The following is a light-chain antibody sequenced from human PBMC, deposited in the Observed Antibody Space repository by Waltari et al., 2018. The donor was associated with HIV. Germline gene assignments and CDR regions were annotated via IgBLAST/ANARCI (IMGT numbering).Light chain of an antibody. CDR2: YDS. J-gene: IGLJ3*02. Sequence: YVLSQPPSVSQVPGKTATMTCAGERLGGRTVRWYQQKPGQAPVLVIYYDSERPSGIPARFSGSNSGDTATLTSNRVEDEDEADYYCQVWDSISNEGVFGGGTRLTVL. V-gene: IGLV3-21*04. CDR1: RLGGRT. CDR3: QVWDSISNEGV.